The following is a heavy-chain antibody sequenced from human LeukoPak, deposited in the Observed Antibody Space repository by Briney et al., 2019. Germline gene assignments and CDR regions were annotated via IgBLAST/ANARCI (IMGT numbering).Heavy chain of an antibody. Sequence: SSETLSLTCAVSGGSISSSNWWSWVRQPPGKGLEWIGETYHSGSTNYNPSLKSRVTISVDKSKNQFSPKLSSVTAADTAVYYCARGGYSQYYFDYWGQGTLVTVSS. V-gene: IGHV4-4*02. D-gene: IGHD3-22*01. CDR1: GGSISSSNW. J-gene: IGHJ4*02. CDR3: ARGGYSQYYFDY. CDR2: TYHSGST.